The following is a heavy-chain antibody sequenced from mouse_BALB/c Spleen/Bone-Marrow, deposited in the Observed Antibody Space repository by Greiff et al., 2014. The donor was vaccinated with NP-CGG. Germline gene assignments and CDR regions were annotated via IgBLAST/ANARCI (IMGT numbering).Heavy chain of an antibody. Sequence: EVQLQQSGTVLARPGASVKMSCKASGYSFTSYWMHWVKQRPGQGLECIGAIYPGNSDTTYNQQFKGKAKLTAVKSASTAYMELSSLTNEDSSVYYCTRLGHYYGYIFDCWGQGTTLTVSS. V-gene: IGHV1-5*01. J-gene: IGHJ2*01. CDR3: TRLGHYYGYIFDC. CDR2: IYPGNSDT. CDR1: GYSFTSYW. D-gene: IGHD1-2*01.